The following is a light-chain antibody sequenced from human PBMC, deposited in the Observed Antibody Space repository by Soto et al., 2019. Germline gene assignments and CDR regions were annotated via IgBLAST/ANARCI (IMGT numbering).Light chain of an antibody. CDR2: GAS. Sequence: EIVMTQSPATLSVSPGERASLSCRASQSVSSDLAWYQQKPGQAPRLFIYGASTRATGIPDRFSGSGSGTDFTLHISSLEPEDFAVYYCQQRSNWPPPFGPGTKVDI. V-gene: IGKV3-11*01. CDR1: QSVSSD. J-gene: IGKJ3*01. CDR3: QQRSNWPPP.